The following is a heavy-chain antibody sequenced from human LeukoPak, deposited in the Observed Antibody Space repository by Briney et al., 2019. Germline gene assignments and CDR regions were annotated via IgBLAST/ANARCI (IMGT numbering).Heavy chain of an antibody. CDR3: ARGRKGTMVRGVILASYFDY. D-gene: IGHD3-10*01. CDR1: GGAISSSHYY. J-gene: IGHJ4*02. CDR2: IYYSGST. Sequence: SETLSLTCTVSGGAISSSHYYWGWIRQPPGKGLEWIGSIYYSGSTNYNPSLKSRVTISVDTSKNQFSLKLSSVTAADTAVYYCARGRKGTMVRGVILASYFDYWGQGTLVTVSS. V-gene: IGHV4-39*07.